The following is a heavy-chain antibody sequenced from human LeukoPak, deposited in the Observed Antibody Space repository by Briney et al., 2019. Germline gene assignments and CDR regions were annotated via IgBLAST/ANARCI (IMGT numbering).Heavy chain of an antibody. CDR1: GGSISSGGYY. Sequence: SQTLSLTCTVSGGSISSGGYYWSWIRQHPGKGLEWIGYIYYSGSTYYNPSLKSRVTISVDTSKNQFSLKLSSVTAADTAVYYCARRIRFLAAFDIWGQGTMVTVSS. D-gene: IGHD3-3*01. CDR3: ARRIRFLAAFDI. V-gene: IGHV4-31*03. CDR2: IYYSGST. J-gene: IGHJ3*02.